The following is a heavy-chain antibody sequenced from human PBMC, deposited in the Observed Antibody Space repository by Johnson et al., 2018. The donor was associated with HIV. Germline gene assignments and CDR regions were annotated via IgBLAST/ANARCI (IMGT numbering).Heavy chain of an antibody. J-gene: IGHJ3*02. CDR1: GFTVSSNY. CDR3: ARDHLSSRGAFDI. Sequence: QVQLVESGGGLVQPGGSLRLSCAASGFTVSSNYMSWVRQAPGKGLEWVSYISSSGSTIYYADSVKGRFTISRDNAKNSLYLQMNSLRAEDTALYYCARDHLSSRGAFDIWGQGTMVTVSS. CDR2: ISSSGSTI. D-gene: IGHD6-13*01. V-gene: IGHV3-11*01.